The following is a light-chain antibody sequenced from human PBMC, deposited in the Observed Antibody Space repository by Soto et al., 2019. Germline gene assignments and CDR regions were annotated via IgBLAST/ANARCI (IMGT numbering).Light chain of an antibody. CDR3: SSYTSSSTRV. V-gene: IGLV2-11*01. J-gene: IGLJ3*02. Sequence: QSALTQPRSVSGSPGQSVTISCTGTSNDVGGYDYVSWYQQYPGKAPTYILYDVTKRPSGVPDRFSGSKSGNTASLTISGLQADDEADYYCSSYTSSSTRVFGGGTKLTVL. CDR2: DVT. CDR1: SNDVGGYDY.